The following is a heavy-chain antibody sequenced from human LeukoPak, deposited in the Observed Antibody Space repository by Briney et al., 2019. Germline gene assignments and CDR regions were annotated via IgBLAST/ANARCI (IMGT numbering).Heavy chain of an antibody. V-gene: IGHV1-2*02. J-gene: IGHJ4*02. D-gene: IGHD5-24*01. CDR3: ARGDGYTTAKMRDY. CDR2: INPNSGGT. Sequence: ASVKVSCKASGYTFTGYYMHWVRQAPGQGLEWMGWINPNSGGTNYAQKFQGRVTTTRDTSISTAYMELSRLRSDDTAVYYCARGDGYTTAKMRDYWGQGTLVTVSS. CDR1: GYTFTGYY.